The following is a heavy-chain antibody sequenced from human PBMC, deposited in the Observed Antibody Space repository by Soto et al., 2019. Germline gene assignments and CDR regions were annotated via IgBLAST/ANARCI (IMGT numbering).Heavy chain of an antibody. CDR3: ARSPDSSDLFET. D-gene: IGHD6-19*01. CDR2: MTPNSGDT. Sequence: QVQLVQSGAEVKKPGASVKVSCKASGYNFIDYDINWVRQATGQGLEWMGWMTPNSGDTGYAQKFQGRLTLTRDNPIGTADMELTSLKSEDTAVYYCARSPDSSDLFETWGQGTMVTVSS. CDR1: GYNFIDYD. V-gene: IGHV1-8*01. J-gene: IGHJ5*02.